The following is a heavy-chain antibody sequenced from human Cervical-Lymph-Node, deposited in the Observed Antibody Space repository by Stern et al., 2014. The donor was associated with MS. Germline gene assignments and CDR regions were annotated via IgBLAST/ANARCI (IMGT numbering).Heavy chain of an antibody. Sequence: MQLVESGGGVVQPGRALRLSCAATGFNFSSYAMQWVRQAPGKGLDWVAVISYDGSKAYYTESVKGRFTVSRDNSKNTLFLQVSSLRPEDTAEYYCARDLVWFGELDWGAMDVWGHGTTVTVSS. D-gene: IGHD3-10*01. CDR2: ISYDGSKA. CDR1: GFNFSSYA. V-gene: IGHV3-30-3*01. CDR3: ARDLVWFGELDWGAMDV. J-gene: IGHJ6*02.